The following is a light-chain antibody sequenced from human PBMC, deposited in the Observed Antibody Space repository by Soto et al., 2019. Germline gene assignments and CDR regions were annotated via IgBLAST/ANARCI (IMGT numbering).Light chain of an antibody. J-gene: IGKJ1*01. Sequence: EIVLTQSPGTLSLSPGERATLSCRASQSVSSSFLAWYQQKPGQAPRPLIYGASSRATGIPDRFSGSGSGTDFTLTISRLEPEDFAVYYCQQYDSSPWTFGQGNKVEI. V-gene: IGKV3-20*01. CDR2: GAS. CDR1: QSVSSSF. CDR3: QQYDSSPWT.